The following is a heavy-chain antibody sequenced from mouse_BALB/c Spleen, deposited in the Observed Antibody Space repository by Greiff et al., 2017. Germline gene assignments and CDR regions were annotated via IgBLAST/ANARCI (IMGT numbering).Heavy chain of an antibody. CDR2: ISDGGSYT. CDR1: GFTFSDYY. J-gene: IGHJ2*01. D-gene: IGHD3-1*01. CDR3: ARSFGGY. Sequence: EVQGVESGGGLVKPGGSLKLSCAASGFTFSDYYMYWVRQTPEKRLEWVATISDGGSYTYYPDSVKGRFTISRDNAKNNLYLQMSSLKSEDTAMYYCARSFGGYWGQGTTLTVSS. V-gene: IGHV5-4*02.